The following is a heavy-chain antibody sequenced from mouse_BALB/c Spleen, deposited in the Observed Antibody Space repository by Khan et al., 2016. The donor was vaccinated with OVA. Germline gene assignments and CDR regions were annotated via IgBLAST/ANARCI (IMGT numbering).Heavy chain of an antibody. D-gene: IGHD4-1*01. CDR1: GFSLTDYS. CDR3: ARDWGTGTAFDY. Sequence: QVQLKESGPGLVAPSQSLSITCTVSGFSLTDYSVNWVRQPPGKGLEWLGLIWGDGSTDYNSALKSRLSISKDNSKSQVFLKMNSLQTDDTARDYCARDWGTGTAFDYGGQGTTLTVSS. J-gene: IGHJ2*01. CDR2: IWGDGST. V-gene: IGHV2-6-7*01.